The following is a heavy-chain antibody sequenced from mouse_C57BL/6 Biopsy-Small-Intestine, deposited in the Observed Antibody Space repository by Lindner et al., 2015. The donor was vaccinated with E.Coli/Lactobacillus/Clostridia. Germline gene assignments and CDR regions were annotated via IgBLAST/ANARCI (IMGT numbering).Heavy chain of an antibody. CDR2: INPGSDYT. CDR3: VRDWYFDV. V-gene: IGHV1-4*01. J-gene: IGHJ1*03. Sequence: VQLQESGAELARPGASVKMSCKTSGYTFTSYTMHWVKQRPGQGLEWIGYINPGSDYTDYNQKFKDKATLTADKSSSTAYMQLTSLTSEDSAVYYCVRDWYFDVWGTGTTVTVSS. CDR1: GYTFTSYT.